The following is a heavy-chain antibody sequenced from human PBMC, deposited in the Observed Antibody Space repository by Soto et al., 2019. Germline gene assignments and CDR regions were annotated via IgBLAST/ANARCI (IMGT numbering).Heavy chain of an antibody. V-gene: IGHV3-33*01. Sequence: QVQLVESGGGVVQPGRSLRLSCAASGFTFSSYGMHWVRQAPGKGLEWVAVIWYDGSNKYYADSVKGRFTISRDNSKNTLYLQMNSLRAEDTAVYYCAITVGPGGRYYYCMDVWGQGTTVTVSS. J-gene: IGHJ6*02. CDR2: IWYDGSNK. D-gene: IGHD1-26*01. CDR1: GFTFSSYG. CDR3: AITVGPGGRYYYCMDV.